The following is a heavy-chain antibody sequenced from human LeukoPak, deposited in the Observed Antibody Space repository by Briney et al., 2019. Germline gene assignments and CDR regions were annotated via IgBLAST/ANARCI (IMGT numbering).Heavy chain of an antibody. CDR3: ARDLGGSYYGPHYFDY. Sequence: GGCLRLSCAASGFTFSSYEMNWVRQAPGKGLEWVSYISSSGSTIYYADSVKGRFTISRDNAKNSLYLQMNSLRAEDTAVYYCARDLGGSYYGPHYFDYWGQGTLVTVSS. CDR2: ISSSGSTI. J-gene: IGHJ4*02. CDR1: GFTFSSYE. V-gene: IGHV3-48*03. D-gene: IGHD1-26*01.